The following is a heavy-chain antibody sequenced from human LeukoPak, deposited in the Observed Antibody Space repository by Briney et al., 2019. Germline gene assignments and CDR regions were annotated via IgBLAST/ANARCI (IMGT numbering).Heavy chain of an antibody. CDR2: IYYSGST. J-gene: IGHJ4*02. V-gene: IGHV4-59*08. D-gene: IGHD1-1*01. CDR1: GGSISSYY. Sequence: SESLSLTCTVSGGSISSYYWSWIRQPPGKGLELIGYIYYSGSTNYNPSLKSRVTISVDTSKNQFSLKLSSVTAADTAVYYCARWSGWNDPYYFDYWGQGTLVTVSS. CDR3: ARWSGWNDPYYFDY.